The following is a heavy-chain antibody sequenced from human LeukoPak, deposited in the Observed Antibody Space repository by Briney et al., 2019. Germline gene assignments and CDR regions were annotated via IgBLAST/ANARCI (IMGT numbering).Heavy chain of an antibody. D-gene: IGHD3-10*01. Sequence: PPGGSLRLSCAASRFTFSTYGMNWVRQTPGKGLEWVSAISGRGNRAYHADSVKGRFTISRDNSKNMLYLQMNSLRAEDTALYYCAKDTELWFGELLDGNFDYWGQGTLVTVSS. J-gene: IGHJ4*02. CDR1: RFTFSTYG. V-gene: IGHV3-23*01. CDR2: ISGRGNRA. CDR3: AKDTELWFGELLDGNFDY.